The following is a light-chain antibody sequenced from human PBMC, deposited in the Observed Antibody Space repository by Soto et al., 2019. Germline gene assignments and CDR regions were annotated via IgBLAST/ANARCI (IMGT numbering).Light chain of an antibody. Sequence: EIVMTQSPATLSVSPGETATLSCRASQSVSYNLAWYQQKPGQGPRLLIYGAFTRATGIPARFSGSGSGTEFTLNISSLQSEDFAVYYCQQYKNWPPLTVGGGTKVEIK. CDR1: QSVSYN. CDR2: GAF. V-gene: IGKV3-15*01. J-gene: IGKJ4*01. CDR3: QQYKNWPPLT.